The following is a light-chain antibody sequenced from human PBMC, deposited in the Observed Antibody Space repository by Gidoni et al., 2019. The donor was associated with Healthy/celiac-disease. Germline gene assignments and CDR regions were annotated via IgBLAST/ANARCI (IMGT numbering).Light chain of an antibody. Sequence: SALTPPASLYGSPGQSITISCTGTSSDVGGDTNVSWYQQYSGKAPHLMIYEVSNRPSGVSNRFSGSKSGNTASLTISGLQAEAEADYYCSSYTSSSTLGVFGGGTTLTVL. CDR1: SSDVGGDTN. J-gene: IGLJ2*01. V-gene: IGLV2-14*01. CDR2: EVS. CDR3: SSYTSSSTLGV.